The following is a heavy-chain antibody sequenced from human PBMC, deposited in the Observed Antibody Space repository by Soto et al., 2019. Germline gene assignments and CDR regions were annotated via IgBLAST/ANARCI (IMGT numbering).Heavy chain of an antibody. D-gene: IGHD3-10*01. V-gene: IGHV3-48*02. CDR3: AREGYYLNWFDP. CDR1: GFTFSSYS. CDR2: ISSSSSTI. J-gene: IGHJ5*02. Sequence: EVQLVESGGGLVQPGGSLRLSCAASGFTFSSYSMNWVRQAPGKGLEWVSYISSSSSTIYYADSVKGRFTISRNNAKNSRDLQMNSLRDEGTAVYYCAREGYYLNWFDPWGQGTLVTVSS.